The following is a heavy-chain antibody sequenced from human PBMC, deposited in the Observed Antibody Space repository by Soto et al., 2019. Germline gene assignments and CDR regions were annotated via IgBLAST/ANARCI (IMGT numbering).Heavy chain of an antibody. CDR1: GFTFRNYA. CDR3: LSSAFII. J-gene: IGHJ3*02. Sequence: GGSLRLSCAASGFTFRNYAMHWVRQAPGKGLECVADINPDGGEKYFVDSVKGRFTVSRDNAKNSLYLQMNSLRAEDTAVYYCLSSAFIIWGQGTMVTVSS. V-gene: IGHV3-7*01. CDR2: INPDGGEK.